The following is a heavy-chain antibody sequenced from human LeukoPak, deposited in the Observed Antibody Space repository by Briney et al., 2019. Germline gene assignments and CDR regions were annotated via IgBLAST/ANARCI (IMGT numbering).Heavy chain of an antibody. D-gene: IGHD1-26*01. CDR2: SNAGNGNT. V-gene: IGHV1-3*02. CDR1: GYTFTSYA. CDR3: AREGELPPFDY. Sequence: ASVKVSCKASGYTFTSYAMHWVRQTPGQRLEWMGWSNAGNGNTKYSQEFQGRVTMTRDTSISTAYMELSRLRSDDTAVYYCAREGELPPFDYWGQGTLVTVSS. J-gene: IGHJ4*02.